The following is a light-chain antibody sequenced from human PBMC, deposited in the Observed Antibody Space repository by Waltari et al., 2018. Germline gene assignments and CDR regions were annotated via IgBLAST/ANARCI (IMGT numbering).Light chain of an antibody. J-gene: IGLJ1*01. Sequence: YELAQPPAVSVSPGQTARLPCSGNGLAGPYAYWSQQKAGQAPVLVMYRDSERPSGTPGRFSCASSRTTVTLIISGGQAEDEADYYCQSTDFSRAHTSEVFGTGTKVTAL. CDR2: RDS. CDR1: GLAGPY. CDR3: QSTDFSRAHTSEV. V-gene: IGLV3-25*03.